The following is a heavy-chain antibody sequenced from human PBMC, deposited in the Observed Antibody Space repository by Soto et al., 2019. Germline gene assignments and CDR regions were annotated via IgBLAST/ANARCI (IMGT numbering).Heavy chain of an antibody. D-gene: IGHD3-3*01. V-gene: IGHV6-1*01. Sequence: SQTLSLTCAISGDSVSSNSAAWNWIRQSPSRGLEWLGRTYYRSKWYNDYAVSVKSRITINPDTSKNQFSLRLNSVTPEDTAVYYCARDDPNYDFWSGYYDAFDIWGQGTMVTVSS. CDR1: GDSVSSNSAA. CDR3: ARDDPNYDFWSGYYDAFDI. J-gene: IGHJ3*02. CDR2: TYYRSKWYN.